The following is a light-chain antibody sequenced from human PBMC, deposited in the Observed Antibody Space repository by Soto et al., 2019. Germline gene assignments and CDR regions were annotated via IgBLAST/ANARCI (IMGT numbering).Light chain of an antibody. CDR1: SSDVGGYNY. CDR3: CSYAGSYTLYV. Sequence: QSVLTQPRSVSGSPGQSVTIFCTGTSSDVGGYNYVSWYQQHPGKAPKLMIYDVTKRPSGVPDRFSGSKSGNTASLTISGLQAEDEAEYYCCSYAGSYTLYVFGTGTKLTVL. J-gene: IGLJ1*01. V-gene: IGLV2-11*01. CDR2: DVT.